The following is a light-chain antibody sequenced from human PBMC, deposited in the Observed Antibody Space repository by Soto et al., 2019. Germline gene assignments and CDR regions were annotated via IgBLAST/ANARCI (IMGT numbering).Light chain of an antibody. CDR2: AAS. CDR3: QQSYSTPIT. CDR1: QGISSW. J-gene: IGKJ5*01. V-gene: IGKV1-12*01. Sequence: IHITKTPSSLYANVGDTVTITCRASQGISSWLAWYQQKPGKAPKLLIYAASSLQSGVPSRFSGSGSGTDFTLTISSLQPEDFATYYCQQSYSTPITVGQGTRLETK.